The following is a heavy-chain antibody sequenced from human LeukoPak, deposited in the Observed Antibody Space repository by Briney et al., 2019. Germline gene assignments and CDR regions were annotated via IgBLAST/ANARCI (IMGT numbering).Heavy chain of an antibody. CDR1: GFTFSGHG. Sequence: GGSLRLSCVASGFTFSGHGMHWVRQAPGKGLEWVALIWYDGSKRYYADSVKGRFTISRDDSKNTLYLQMNNLGAEDTAVYYCAREDSSVWNADYWGLGTLVTVSP. V-gene: IGHV3-33*01. CDR2: IWYDGSKR. CDR3: AREDSSVWNADY. D-gene: IGHD6-19*01. J-gene: IGHJ4*02.